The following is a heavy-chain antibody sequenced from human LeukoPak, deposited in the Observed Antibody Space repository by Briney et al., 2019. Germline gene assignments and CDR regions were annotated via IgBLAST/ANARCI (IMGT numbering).Heavy chain of an antibody. J-gene: IGHJ3*02. V-gene: IGHV1-18*01. CDR1: GYTFTSYG. CDR3: ARVGRYYYDSSGYYVAPDAFDI. CDR2: MSAYNGIT. Sequence: ASVKVSCKASGYTFTSYGISWVRQSPGQGREWMGWMSAYNGITNYAERLQGRVTMTTDTCKRTAYMELRSLRSDDTAVYYCARVGRYYYDSSGYYVAPDAFDIWGQGTMVTVSS. D-gene: IGHD3-22*01.